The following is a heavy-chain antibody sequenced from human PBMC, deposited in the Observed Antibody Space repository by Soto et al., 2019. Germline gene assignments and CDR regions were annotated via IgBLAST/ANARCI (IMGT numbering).Heavy chain of an antibody. Sequence: EVQLVESGGGLVQPGGSLRLSCAASGFTFSSSWMHWVRQAPGKGLVWVSRINGDWGTTDYADSVKGRFTISRDNAKNTLYLQMHSLRGEDTAVYYCASIGDTPFDCWGQGTLVTVSS. CDR3: ASIGDTPFDC. CDR2: INGDWGTT. CDR1: GFTFSSSW. J-gene: IGHJ4*02. D-gene: IGHD2-15*01. V-gene: IGHV3-74*01.